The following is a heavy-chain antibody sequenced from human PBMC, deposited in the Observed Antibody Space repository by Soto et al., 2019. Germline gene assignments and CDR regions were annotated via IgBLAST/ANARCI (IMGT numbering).Heavy chain of an antibody. Sequence: PGESLKISCKGSGYSFTSYWIGWVRQMPGKGLEWMGIIYPGDSDTRYSPSFQGQVTISADKSISTAYLQWSSLKASDTAMYYCANFQKYYYYGMDVWGQGTTVTVSS. J-gene: IGHJ6*02. CDR2: IYPGDSDT. CDR1: GYSFTSYW. V-gene: IGHV5-51*01. CDR3: ANFQKYYYYGMDV.